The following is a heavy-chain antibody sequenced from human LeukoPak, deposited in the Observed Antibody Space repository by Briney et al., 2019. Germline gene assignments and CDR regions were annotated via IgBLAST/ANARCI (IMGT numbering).Heavy chain of an antibody. Sequence: SETLSLTCTVSGGSISSGGYYWSWIRQHPGKGLEWIGYIYDSGRTLNNPSLKGRVTMSLDTSNNQFSLKLSSVTAADTAVYYCARGGAAFYYFDYWGQGTLATVSS. D-gene: IGHD3-16*01. V-gene: IGHV4-30-4*08. J-gene: IGHJ4*02. CDR2: IYDSGRT. CDR1: GGSISSGGYY. CDR3: ARGGAAFYYFDY.